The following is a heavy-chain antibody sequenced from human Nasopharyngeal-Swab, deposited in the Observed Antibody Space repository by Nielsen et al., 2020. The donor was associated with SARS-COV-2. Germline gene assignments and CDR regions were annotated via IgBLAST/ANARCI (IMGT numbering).Heavy chain of an antibody. Sequence: ASVKVSCKVSGYTLTELSMHWVRQAPGKGLEWMGGFDPEDGETIYAQKFQGRVTMTEDTSTDIAYMELSSLRSEDTAVYYCATEWAYLRNSGSFRYLGYWGQGTLVTVSS. CDR3: ATEWAYLRNSGSFRYLGY. D-gene: IGHD1-26*01. J-gene: IGHJ4*02. V-gene: IGHV1-24*01. CDR2: FDPEDGET. CDR1: GYTLTELS.